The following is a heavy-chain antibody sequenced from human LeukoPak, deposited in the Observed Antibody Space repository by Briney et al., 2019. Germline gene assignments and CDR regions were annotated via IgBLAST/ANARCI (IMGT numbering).Heavy chain of an antibody. V-gene: IGHV3-30*02. CDR2: IRYDGSNK. Sequence: GGSLRLSCATSGFTFNSFGMHWARQAPGKGLEWVAFIRYDGSNKYYADSVKGRFTISRDNSKNTLYLQMNSLRAEDTAVYYCARLPRLEYSSSNDYWGQGTLVTVSS. D-gene: IGHD6-6*01. J-gene: IGHJ4*02. CDR3: ARLPRLEYSSSNDY. CDR1: GFTFNSFG.